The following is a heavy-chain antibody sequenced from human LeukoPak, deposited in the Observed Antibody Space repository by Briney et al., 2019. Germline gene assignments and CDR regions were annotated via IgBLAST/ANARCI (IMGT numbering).Heavy chain of an antibody. D-gene: IGHD3-10*01. Sequence: SVKVSCKASGYTFTSYYMHWVRQAPGQGLEWMGIINPSGGSTSYAQKFQGRVTMTRNTSISTAYMELSSLRSEDTAVYYCASRRITMVRGVIPKQYNWFDPWGQGTLVTVSS. J-gene: IGHJ5*02. CDR3: ASRRITMVRGVIPKQYNWFDP. V-gene: IGHV1-46*01. CDR2: INPSGGST. CDR1: GYTFTSYY.